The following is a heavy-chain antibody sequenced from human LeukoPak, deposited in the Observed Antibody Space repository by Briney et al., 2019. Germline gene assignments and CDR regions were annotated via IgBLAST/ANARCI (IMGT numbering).Heavy chain of an antibody. D-gene: IGHD3-3*01. J-gene: IGHJ4*02. CDR2: IWYDGSNK. CDR3: ARDFDDFWSGYYRGFDY. V-gene: IGHV3-33*08. CDR1: GFTFDDYA. Sequence: GGSLRLSCAASGFTFDDYAMHWVRQAPGKGLEWVAVIWYDGSNKYYADSVKGRFTISRDNSKNTLYLQMNSLRAEDTAVYYCARDFDDFWSGYYRGFDYWGQGTLVTVSS.